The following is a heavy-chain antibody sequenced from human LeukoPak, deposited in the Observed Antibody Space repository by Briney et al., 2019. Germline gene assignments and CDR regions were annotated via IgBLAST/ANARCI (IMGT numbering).Heavy chain of an antibody. V-gene: IGHV3-23*01. CDR3: AKGSAYYDILTGYYL. CDR1: GFTFSSYA. D-gene: IGHD3-9*01. J-gene: IGHJ4*02. CDR2: ISDSGGST. Sequence: PGGSLRLSCAASGFTFSSYAMGWVRQAPGKGLEWVSFISDSGGSTYYADSVKGRFTISRDNSKNTLYLQMNSLRAEDTAVYYCAKGSAYYDILTGYYLWSQGTLVIVSS.